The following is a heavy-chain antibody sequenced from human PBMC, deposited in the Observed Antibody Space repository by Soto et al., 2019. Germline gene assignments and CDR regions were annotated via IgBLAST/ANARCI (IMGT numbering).Heavy chain of an antibody. CDR3: AREPLAHSYFAF. CDR1: GGSFSGYY. CDR2: INHSGST. V-gene: IGHV4-34*01. J-gene: IGHJ4*02. Sequence: PSETLSLTCAVYGGSFSGYYWSWIRQPPGKGLEWIGEINHSGSTNYNPSLKSRVTISVDTSKIQFSLKLTSVTAADSAVYFCAREPLAHSYFAFWGQGILVTVSS.